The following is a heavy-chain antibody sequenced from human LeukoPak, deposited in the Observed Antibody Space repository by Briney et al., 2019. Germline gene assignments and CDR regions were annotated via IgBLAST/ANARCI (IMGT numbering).Heavy chain of an antibody. V-gene: IGHV1-18*01. D-gene: IGHD3-10*01. CDR3: AREMYYYGSGSYYTAPDY. J-gene: IGHJ4*02. CDR1: GYTFTSYG. Sequence: ASVKVSCKASGYTFTSYGISWVRQAPGQGLEWMGWISAYNGNTNYAQKLQGRVTMTTDTSTSTAYMELSSLRSEDTAVYYCAREMYYYGSGSYYTAPDYWGQGTLVTVSS. CDR2: ISAYNGNT.